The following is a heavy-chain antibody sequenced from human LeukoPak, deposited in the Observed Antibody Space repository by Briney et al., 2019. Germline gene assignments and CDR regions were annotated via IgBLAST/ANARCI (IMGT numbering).Heavy chain of an antibody. CDR2: MNPNSGNT. CDR1: GYTFTSYD. CDR3: ARVAGVFWNTRYTNAFDI. J-gene: IGHJ3*02. Sequence: GASVKVSCKASGYTFTSYDFNWVRQATGQGLEWMGWMNPNSGNTGYAQKFQGRVTMTRNTSISTAYMELSSLRSEDTAVYYCARVAGVFWNTRYTNAFDIWGQGTMVTVSS. D-gene: IGHD1/OR15-1a*01. V-gene: IGHV1-8*01.